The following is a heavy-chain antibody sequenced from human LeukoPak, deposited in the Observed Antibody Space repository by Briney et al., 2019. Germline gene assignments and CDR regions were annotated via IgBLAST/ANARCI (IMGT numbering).Heavy chain of an antibody. D-gene: IGHD2-2*02. Sequence: GGSLRLSCAASGFTFSSYAMSWVRQAPGKGLEWVSAISGSGGSTYYADSVKGRFTISRDNSKNTLYLQLNSLRAEDTALYYCAKDVLYCSSTSCYTRHLDYWGQGTLVTVSS. V-gene: IGHV3-23*01. J-gene: IGHJ4*02. CDR2: ISGSGGST. CDR1: GFTFSSYA. CDR3: AKDVLYCSSTSCYTRHLDY.